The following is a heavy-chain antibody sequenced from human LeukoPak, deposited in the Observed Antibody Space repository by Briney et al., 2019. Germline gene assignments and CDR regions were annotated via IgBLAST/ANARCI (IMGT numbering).Heavy chain of an antibody. CDR3: ARGVGAADY. CDR1: GFTFSSYS. V-gene: IGHV3-48*01. Sequence: PGRSLRLSCAASGFTFSSYSMNWVRQAPGKGLEWVSYISSRSSTIYYADSVKGRFTISRDNAKNSLYLQMNSLRPEDTAVYYCARGVGAADYWGQGTLAPVSS. D-gene: IGHD1-26*01. CDR2: ISSRSSTI. J-gene: IGHJ4*02.